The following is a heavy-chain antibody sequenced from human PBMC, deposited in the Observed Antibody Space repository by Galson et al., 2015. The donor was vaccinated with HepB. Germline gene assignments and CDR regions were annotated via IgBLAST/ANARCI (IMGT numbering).Heavy chain of an antibody. J-gene: IGHJ2*01. CDR3: AKVAVPTAIPYWYFEL. CDR1: GFTFSTYA. Sequence: SLRLSCAASGFTFSTYALSWVRQAPGKGLEWVSAISVNGGSTKYADSVKGRFAVSRDNSRNTLYLQMNSLRAEDTAIYYCAKVAVPTAIPYWYFELWGRGTLVTVSS. CDR2: ISVNGGST. D-gene: IGHD2-2*01. V-gene: IGHV3-23*01.